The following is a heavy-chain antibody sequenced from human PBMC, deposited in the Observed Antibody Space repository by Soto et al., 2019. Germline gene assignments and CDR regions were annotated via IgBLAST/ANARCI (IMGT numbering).Heavy chain of an antibody. V-gene: IGHV3-20*04. CDR2: VNWNGDSR. Sequence: GGSLRLSCAASGFIFDEFGMSWVRQVPGKGLEWVSGVNWNGDSRGYADSVKGRFIISRDNAKNSLYLQMNGLRVEDTALYYCPVRSPVEYWGQGTLVTVSS. J-gene: IGHJ4*02. CDR3: PVRSPVEY. CDR1: GFIFDEFG. D-gene: IGHD2-15*01.